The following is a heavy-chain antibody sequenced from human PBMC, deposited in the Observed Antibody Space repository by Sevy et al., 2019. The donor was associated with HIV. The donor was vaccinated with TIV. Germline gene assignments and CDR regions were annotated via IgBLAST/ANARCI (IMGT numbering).Heavy chain of an antibody. CDR3: AKEGCSGGSCYSWWFDP. CDR2: IRYDGSNK. J-gene: IGHJ5*02. D-gene: IGHD2-15*01. CDR1: GFTFSSYG. Sequence: GGSLRLSCAASGFTFSSYGMHWVRQAPGKGLEWVAFIRYDGSNKYYADSVKGRFTISRDNSKNTLYLQMNSLRAEDTAVYYCAKEGCSGGSCYSWWFDPWGQGTLVTVS. V-gene: IGHV3-30*02.